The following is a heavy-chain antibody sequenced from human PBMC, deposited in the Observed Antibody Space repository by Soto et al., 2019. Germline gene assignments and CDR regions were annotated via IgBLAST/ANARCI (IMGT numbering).Heavy chain of an antibody. CDR1: GFSFSTYG. J-gene: IGHJ6*02. CDR3: ARGTAVLFLDWISNSTDYSGLDV. CDR2: TWYEGSEE. V-gene: IGHV3-33*01. D-gene: IGHD3-3*01. Sequence: QVQLVESGGGVVQPGMSLRLSCAASGFSFSTYGMHWVRQAPGKGLEWVAVTWYEGSEELYVDSVKGRFTISRDNSKKTLYLQMNSLRAEDTAVYYCARGTAVLFLDWISNSTDYSGLDVWGRGTTVTVSS.